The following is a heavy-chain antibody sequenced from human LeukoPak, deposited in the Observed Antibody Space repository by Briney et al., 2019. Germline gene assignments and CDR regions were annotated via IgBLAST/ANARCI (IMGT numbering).Heavy chain of an antibody. V-gene: IGHV3-33*01. CDR2: IWYDGSNT. CDR1: GFTFSSYG. CDR3: ARDGGITGTTAYFDY. J-gene: IGHJ4*02. D-gene: IGHD1-7*01. Sequence: GGSLRLSCAASGFTFSSYGMHWVRQAPGKGLEWVAVIWYDGSNTYYADSAKGRFTISRDNSKNTLYLQMNSLRAEDTAVYYCARDGGITGTTAYFDYWGQGTLVTVSS.